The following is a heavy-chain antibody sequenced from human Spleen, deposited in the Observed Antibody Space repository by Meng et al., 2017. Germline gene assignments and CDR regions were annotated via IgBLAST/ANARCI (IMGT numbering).Heavy chain of an antibody. CDR3: ARGSAAGTGWLDP. Sequence: QVQLEQSGAEVKDPGAVVKVSCKASGYTFNLYDVNWVRQATGQGLEWMGWMKPNSGNTGYAQRFQGRVTMTRNISISTAYMELSSLRSDDTAVYYCARGSAAGTGWLDPWGRGTLVTVSS. V-gene: IGHV1-8*01. CDR2: MKPNSGNT. CDR1: GYTFNLYD. D-gene: IGHD6-13*01. J-gene: IGHJ5*02.